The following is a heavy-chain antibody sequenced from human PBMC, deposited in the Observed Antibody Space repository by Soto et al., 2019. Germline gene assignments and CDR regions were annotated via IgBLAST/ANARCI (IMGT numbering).Heavy chain of an antibody. CDR3: ARAAQLLWFGESYGMDV. J-gene: IGHJ6*02. Sequence: GSLRLSCAASGFTFLTYAMHWVRQAPGKGLEWVAVISYDGSNKYYADSVKGRFTISRDNSKNTLYLQMNSLRAEDTAVYYCARAAQLLWFGESYGMDVWGQGTTVTVSS. D-gene: IGHD3-10*01. CDR2: ISYDGSNK. V-gene: IGHV3-30-3*01. CDR1: GFTFLTYA.